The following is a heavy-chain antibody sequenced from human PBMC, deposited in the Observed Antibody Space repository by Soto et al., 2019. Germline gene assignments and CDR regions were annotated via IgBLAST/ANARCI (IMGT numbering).Heavy chain of an antibody. CDR1: GFTFGDYA. Sequence: GGSLRLSCTPSGFTFGDYAMSWFRQAPGKGLEWVGFIRSKAYGGTTEYAASVKGRFTISRDDSKSIAYLQMNSLKTEDTAVYYCTRDTYCSGGSCYDYYYYMDVWGKGTTVTVSS. CDR3: TRDTYCSGGSCYDYYYYMDV. CDR2: IRSKAYGGTT. J-gene: IGHJ6*03. V-gene: IGHV3-49*03. D-gene: IGHD2-15*01.